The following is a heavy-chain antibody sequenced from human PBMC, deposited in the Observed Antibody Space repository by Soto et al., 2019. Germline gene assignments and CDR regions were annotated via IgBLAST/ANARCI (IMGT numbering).Heavy chain of an antibody. Sequence: PGCSRRLSGAASVFTFSSYGMHGVRQAPGKGLEWVAVIWYDGSNKYYADSVKGRFTISSDNSKNTLYLQMNSLRSEDTAVYYCSRDQGATVTSFHYWGKGSLLTVSS. J-gene: IGHJ4*02. V-gene: IGHV3-33*01. CDR1: VFTFSSYG. CDR3: SRDQGATVTSFHY. CDR2: IWYDGSNK. D-gene: IGHD4-17*01.